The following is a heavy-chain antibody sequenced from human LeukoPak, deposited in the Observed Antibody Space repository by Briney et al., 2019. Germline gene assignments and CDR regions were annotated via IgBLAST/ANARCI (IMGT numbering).Heavy chain of an antibody. CDR1: GFTFSSYW. V-gene: IGHV3-74*01. J-gene: IGHJ6*03. CDR2: INSDGSST. D-gene: IGHD1-26*01. Sequence: GGSLRLSCAASGFTFSSYWMHWVRQAPGKGVGWVSRINSDGSSTNYADSVKGGVTISRENDKKTVYLKKNSERAEDTAVYYCARDPYSGGYGDYYYYYMDLWGQGTTVTISS. CDR3: ARDPYSGGYGDYYYYYMDL.